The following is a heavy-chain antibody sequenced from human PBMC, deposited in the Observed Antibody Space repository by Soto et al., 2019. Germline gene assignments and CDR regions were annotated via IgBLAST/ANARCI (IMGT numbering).Heavy chain of an antibody. J-gene: IGHJ4*02. CDR2: INHSGST. CDR3: ARGLGFGELGF. CDR1: GGSFSGYY. V-gene: IGHV4-34*01. D-gene: IGHD3-10*01. Sequence: SETLSLTCAVYGGSFSGYYWSWIRQPPGKGLEWIGEINHSGSTNYNPSLKSRVTISVDTSKNQFSLKLSSVTAADTAVYYCARGLGFGELGFWGQGTLVTVSS.